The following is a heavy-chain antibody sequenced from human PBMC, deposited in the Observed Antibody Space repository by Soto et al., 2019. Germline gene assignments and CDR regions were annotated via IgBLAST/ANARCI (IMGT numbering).Heavy chain of an antibody. Sequence: PSETLSLTCTVSGGSLNNYDYYWSWIRQPPGKGLEWIGHIYNIGSTYNNPSLESRVTISVDTSKNQFSLKLTSVTAGDTAIYYCARGPGHEKVDSWGQGILVTVSS. J-gene: IGHJ4*02. V-gene: IGHV4-30-4*01. CDR1: GGSLNNYDYY. CDR3: ARGPGHEKVDS. CDR2: IYNIGST.